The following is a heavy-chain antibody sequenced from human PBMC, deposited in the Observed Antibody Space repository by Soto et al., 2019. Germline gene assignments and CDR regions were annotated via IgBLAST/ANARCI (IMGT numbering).Heavy chain of an antibody. CDR1: GYTFTSYA. Sequence: ASVKVSCKASGYTFTSYAMHWVRQAPGQRLEWMGWINAGNGNTKYSQKFQGRVTITRDTSASTAYMELSSLRSEDTAVYYCARVSSGQLLRPHLDYWGQGTLVTGSS. J-gene: IGHJ4*02. V-gene: IGHV1-3*01. D-gene: IGHD3-3*01. CDR2: INAGNGNT. CDR3: ARVSSGQLLRPHLDY.